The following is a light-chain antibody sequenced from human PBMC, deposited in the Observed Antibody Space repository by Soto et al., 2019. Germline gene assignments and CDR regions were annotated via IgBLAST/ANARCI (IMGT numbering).Light chain of an antibody. CDR1: QSIKNW. CDR2: KAS. J-gene: IGKJ3*01. CDR3: QQYNSYSQFT. Sequence: DIQMTQSPSTLSASVGDSVTITCRASQSIKNWLAWYQQKPGEAPKLLIYKASTLESGVPSRFSGSGSGTEFTLTNSCLQPDDVATYHCQQYNSYSQFTFGPGTKVDIK. V-gene: IGKV1-5*03.